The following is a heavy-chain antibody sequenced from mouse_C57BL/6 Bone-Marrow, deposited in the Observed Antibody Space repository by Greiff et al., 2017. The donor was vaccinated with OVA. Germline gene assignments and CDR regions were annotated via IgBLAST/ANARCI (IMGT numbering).Heavy chain of an antibody. J-gene: IGHJ2*01. D-gene: IGHD2-5*01. CDR2: ISSGSSTI. V-gene: IGHV5-17*01. Sequence: EVKLVESGGGLVKPGGSLKLSCAASGFTFSDYGMHWVRQAPEKGLEWVAYISSGSSTIYYADTVKGRFTISRDNAKNTLFLQMTSLRSEDTAMYYCARRSNYYFDYWGQGTTRTVSS. CDR1: GFTFSDYG. CDR3: ARRSNYYFDY.